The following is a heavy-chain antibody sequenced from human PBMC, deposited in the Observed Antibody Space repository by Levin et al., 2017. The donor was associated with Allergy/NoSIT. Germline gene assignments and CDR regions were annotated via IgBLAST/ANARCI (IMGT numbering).Heavy chain of an antibody. V-gene: IGHV3-23*01. Sequence: PSETLSLTCAASGFTFNSYAMSWVRQAPGKGLEWVSAISGSGGTTYYADSVRGRFTISRDNSKNTLYLQMNSLRAEDTAVYYCAKDRYTAMTNWGQGTLVTVSS. CDR1: GFTFNSYA. CDR2: ISGSGGTT. J-gene: IGHJ4*02. D-gene: IGHD5-18*01. CDR3: AKDRYTAMTN.